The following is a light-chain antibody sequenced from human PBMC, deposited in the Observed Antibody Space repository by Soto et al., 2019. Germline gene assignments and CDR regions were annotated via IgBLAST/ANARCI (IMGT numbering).Light chain of an antibody. V-gene: IGLV2-11*01. J-gene: IGLJ3*02. CDR2: DVT. Sequence: QSVLTQPRSVSGSPGQSVTISCTGTSSDVGGYNYVSWYKQHPGKVPELIIYDVTTRPSGVPDRFSGSKSGNTASLTISGLQVEDEADYYCCSYAGTYSWVFGGGTKLTVL. CDR1: SSDVGGYNY. CDR3: CSYAGTYSWV.